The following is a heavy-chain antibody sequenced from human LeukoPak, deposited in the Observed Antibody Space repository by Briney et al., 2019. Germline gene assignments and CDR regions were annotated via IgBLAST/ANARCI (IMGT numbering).Heavy chain of an antibody. Sequence: GASVKASCKASGYTFTGYYMHWVRQAPGQGLEWMGWINPNSGGTNYAQKFQGRVTMTRDTSISTAYMELSRLRSDDTAVYYCARDLEDFWSGYYSRYFDYWGQGTLVTVSS. CDR2: INPNSGGT. J-gene: IGHJ4*02. CDR1: GYTFTGYY. CDR3: ARDLEDFWSGYYSRYFDY. D-gene: IGHD3-3*01. V-gene: IGHV1-2*02.